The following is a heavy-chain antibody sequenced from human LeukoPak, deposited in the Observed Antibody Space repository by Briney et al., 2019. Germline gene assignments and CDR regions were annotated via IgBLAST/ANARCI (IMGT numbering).Heavy chain of an antibody. CDR1: GFTFSSYG. D-gene: IGHD4-17*01. Sequence: GSLRLSCAASGFTFSSYGMHWVRQAPGKGLEWVAFIRYDGSNKYYADSVKGRFTISRDNAKNTAYLQMNSLRAEDTAVYYCARELGVTTPHYFDYWGQGTLVTVSS. CDR3: ARELGVTTPHYFDY. CDR2: IRYDGSNK. V-gene: IGHV3-30*02. J-gene: IGHJ4*02.